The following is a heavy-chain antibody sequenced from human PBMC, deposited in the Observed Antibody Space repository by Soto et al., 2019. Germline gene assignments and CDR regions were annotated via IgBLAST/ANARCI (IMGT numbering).Heavy chain of an antibody. V-gene: IGHV1-18*04. CDR3: ARKGQGPASEI. J-gene: IGHJ3*02. CDR1: GFTFTSYG. Sequence: QVQLVQSGAEVKQPGASVRVSCKASGFTFTSYGFIWVRQAPGQGLEWMGWISAYNGDTYYTQKFQGRITITTDTSTSTAYMDLRSLRSDDTALYYCARKGQGPASEIWGQGTTVTVSS. CDR2: ISAYNGDT.